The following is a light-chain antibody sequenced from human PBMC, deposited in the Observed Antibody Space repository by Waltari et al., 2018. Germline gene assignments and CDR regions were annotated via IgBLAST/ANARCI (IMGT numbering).Light chain of an antibody. CDR1: NIGDNR. CDR3: QVWDSDGDHVV. V-gene: IGLV3-21*02. Sequence: YVLTQPPSVSVAPGQTARIPCGGHNIGDNRVHWYQKKSGQAPILVVYADDDRPSGIPERFSGSNAGRTATLTISRVEVGDEADFFCQVWDSDGDHVVFGGGTKLTVL. CDR2: ADD. J-gene: IGLJ3*02.